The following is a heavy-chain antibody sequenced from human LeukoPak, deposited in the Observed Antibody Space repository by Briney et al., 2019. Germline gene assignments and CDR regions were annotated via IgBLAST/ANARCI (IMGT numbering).Heavy chain of an antibody. Sequence: SETLSLTCAVSGYSISSGYYWGWIRQPPGKGLEWIGSIYHSGSTYYNPSLKSRVTMSVDTSKNQFSLKLGSVTAADTAVYYCARESGDYVGDAFDIWGQGTMVTVSS. J-gene: IGHJ3*02. CDR1: GYSISSGYY. V-gene: IGHV4-38-2*02. CDR3: ARESGDYVGDAFDI. D-gene: IGHD4-17*01. CDR2: IYHSGST.